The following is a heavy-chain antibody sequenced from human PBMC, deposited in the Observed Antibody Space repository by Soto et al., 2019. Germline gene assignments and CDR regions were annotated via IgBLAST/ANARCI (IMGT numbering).Heavy chain of an antibody. Sequence: GGSLRLSCAASGFTFSSYAMSWVRQAPGKGLEWVSSISGGGTTYNADSVKGRFTISRDNSKNTLYLQMNSLRAEDTAVYYCAKEKVRYGDYTRFDPWGQGTLVTVSS. CDR2: ISGGGTT. D-gene: IGHD4-17*01. CDR1: GFTFSSYA. CDR3: AKEKVRYGDYTRFDP. V-gene: IGHV3-23*01. J-gene: IGHJ5*02.